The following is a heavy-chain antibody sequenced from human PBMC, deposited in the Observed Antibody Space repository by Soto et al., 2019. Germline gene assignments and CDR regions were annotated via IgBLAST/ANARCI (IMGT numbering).Heavy chain of an antibody. Sequence: QVPLQESGPGLVKPSETLSLSCTVSGGSISNYYWSWFRQTPGKGLEWIGYVHDSWGSKYNPSLKRRVAISLHTSKSQFSLKLSSVTATDPAVYYCARQGFGALPGLVDVWGQGTTVTVSS. J-gene: IGHJ6*02. D-gene: IGHD3-10*01. CDR2: VHDSWGS. CDR3: ARQGFGALPGLVDV. CDR1: GGSISNYY. V-gene: IGHV4-59*08.